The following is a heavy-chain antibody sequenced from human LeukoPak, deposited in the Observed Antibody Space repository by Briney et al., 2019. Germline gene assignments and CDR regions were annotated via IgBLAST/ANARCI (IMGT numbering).Heavy chain of an antibody. J-gene: IGHJ4*02. CDR1: GFTFTDYA. CDR2: ISDYGRTT. CDR3: AKDGGLWVSAHWGDS. Sequence: GGSLRLSCAASGFTFTDYAIYWVRQAPGRGLEWVSGISDYGRTTYYADSVKGRFTVSRDNSRNTAYLQMNSLRAEDTAVYYCAKDGGLWVSAHWGDSWGRGTLVTVSS. V-gene: IGHV3-23*01. D-gene: IGHD7-27*01.